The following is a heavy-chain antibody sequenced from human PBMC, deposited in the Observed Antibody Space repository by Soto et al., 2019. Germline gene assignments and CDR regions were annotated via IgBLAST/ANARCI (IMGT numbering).Heavy chain of an antibody. CDR2: ISYDGSNK. V-gene: IGHV3-30-3*01. CDR1: GFTFSSYA. Sequence: GGSLRLSCAASGFTFSSYAMHWVRQAPGKGLEWVAVISYDGSNKYYADSVKGRFTISRDNSKNTLYLQMNSLRAEDTAVYYCARDGSSSGWYDYWGQGTLVTVSS. CDR3: ARDGSSSGWYDY. J-gene: IGHJ4*02. D-gene: IGHD6-19*01.